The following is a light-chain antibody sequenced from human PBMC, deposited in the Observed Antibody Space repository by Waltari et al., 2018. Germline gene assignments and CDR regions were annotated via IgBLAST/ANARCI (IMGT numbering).Light chain of an antibody. CDR2: GAS. Sequence: EIALTQSPGTLSLSVGERAPVSCKASGSVSRALAWYQQKPGQAPKLLISGASTKATGIPDRVRGSCCWTDLNLTSSRAGPCDFAVYYWQHYLELPVTFGQGTTVEI. V-gene: IGKV3-20*01. J-gene: IGKJ1*01. CDR1: GSVSRA. CDR3: QHYLELPVT.